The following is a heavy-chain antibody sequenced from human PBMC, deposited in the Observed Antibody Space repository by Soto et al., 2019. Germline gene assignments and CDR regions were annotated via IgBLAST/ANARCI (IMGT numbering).Heavy chain of an antibody. J-gene: IGHJ6*02. CDR3: ARERKGMDV. CDR2: IIPILGIA. V-gene: IGHV1-69*04. CDR1: GGTFSSYT. Sequence: SVKVSCKASGGTFSSYTMSWVRQAPGQGLEWMGRIIPILGIANYAQKFQGRVTITADTSTSTAYMDLRSLRSEDTAVYYCARERKGMDVWGQGTTVTVSS.